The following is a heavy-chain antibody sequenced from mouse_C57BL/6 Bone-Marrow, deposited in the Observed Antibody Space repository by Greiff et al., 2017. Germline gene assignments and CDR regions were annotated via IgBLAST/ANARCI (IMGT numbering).Heavy chain of an antibody. D-gene: IGHD1-1*01. CDR2: IDPNSGGN. CDR1: GYTFTSYW. V-gene: IGHV1-72*01. CDR3: ARLLRLLLRWFDY. Sequence: QVQLQQPGAELVKPGASVKLSCKASGYTFTSYWMHWVKQRPGRGLEWIGRIDPNSGGNTYNEKFKSKATLTVDKPSSTAYMQLSSRTSEDSAFYYCARLLRLLLRWFDYWGQGTTLTVSS. J-gene: IGHJ2*01.